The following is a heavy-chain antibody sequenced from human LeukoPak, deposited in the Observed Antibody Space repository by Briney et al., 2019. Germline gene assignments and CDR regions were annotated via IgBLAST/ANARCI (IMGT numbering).Heavy chain of an antibody. CDR2: INPNSGGT. D-gene: IGHD1-26*01. J-gene: IGHJ3*02. V-gene: IGHV1-2*02. CDR1: GYTFTXYY. Sequence: GASVKVSCKASGYTFTXYYMHXXXXXPGXXXXXXGWINPNSGGTNYAQKFQGRVTMTRDTSISTAYMELSRLRSDDTAVYYCARDMGATFPDAFDIWGQGTMVTVSS. CDR3: ARDMGATFPDAFDI.